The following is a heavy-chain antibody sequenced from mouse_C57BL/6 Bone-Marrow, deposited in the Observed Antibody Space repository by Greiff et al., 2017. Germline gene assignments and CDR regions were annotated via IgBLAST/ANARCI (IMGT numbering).Heavy chain of an antibody. V-gene: IGHV14-4*01. J-gene: IGHJ3*01. CDR3: LYCDYEAWFAY. Sequence: EVQLQQSGAELVRPGASVKLSCTASGFNIKDDYMHWVKQRPEQGLEWIGWIDPENGDTEYASKFQGKATITADTSSNTAYLQLSSLTSEDTAVYYCLYCDYEAWFAYWGQGTLVTVSA. CDR2: IDPENGDT. CDR1: GFNIKDDY. D-gene: IGHD2-4*01.